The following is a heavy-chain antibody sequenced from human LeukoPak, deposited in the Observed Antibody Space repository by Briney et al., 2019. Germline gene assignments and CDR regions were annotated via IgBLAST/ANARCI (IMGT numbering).Heavy chain of an antibody. CDR1: GFTFSSYS. J-gene: IGHJ4*02. Sequence: AGGSLRLSCAASGFTFSSYSMNWVRQDPGKGLEWVSSISSSSSYIYYADSVKGRFTISRDNAKNSLYLQMNSLRAEDTAVYYCAREDSGYDCIDYWGQGTLVTVSS. D-gene: IGHD5-12*01. V-gene: IGHV3-21*01. CDR2: ISSSSSYI. CDR3: AREDSGYDCIDY.